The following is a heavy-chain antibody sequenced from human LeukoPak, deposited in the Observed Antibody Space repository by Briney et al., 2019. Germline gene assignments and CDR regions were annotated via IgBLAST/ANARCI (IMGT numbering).Heavy chain of an antibody. CDR2: FDPEDGET. D-gene: IGHD3-10*01. V-gene: IGHV1-24*01. J-gene: IGHJ4*02. CDR1: GYTLTELS. Sequence: GASVKVSCKVSGYTLTELSMHWVRQAPGKGPEWMGGFDPEDGETIYAQKFQGRVTMTEDKSTDTAYMELSSLRSEDTAVYYCGTAAWGSGSYYYLDYWGQGTLVTVSS. CDR3: GTAAWGSGSYYYLDY.